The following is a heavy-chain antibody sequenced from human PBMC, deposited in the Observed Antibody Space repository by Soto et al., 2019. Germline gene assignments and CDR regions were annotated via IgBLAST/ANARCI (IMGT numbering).Heavy chain of an antibody. CDR1: GGTFSTHA. V-gene: IGHV1-69*13. D-gene: IGHD3-10*01. CDR2: IIPISGTT. Sequence: ASVKVSCKASGGTFSTHAIIWVRQAPGHGLEWMGGIIPISGTTYYTQKFQGRVTITADEPTSTAYMELSSLRSEDTAVYYCARGGSKVGRSYYYYGMDVWGQGTTVTVSS. CDR3: ARGGSKVGRSYYYYGMDV. J-gene: IGHJ6*02.